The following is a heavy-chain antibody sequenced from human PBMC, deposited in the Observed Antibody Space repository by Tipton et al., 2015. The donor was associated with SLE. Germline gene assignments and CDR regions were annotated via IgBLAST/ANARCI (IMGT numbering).Heavy chain of an antibody. J-gene: IGHJ3*02. D-gene: IGHD3-16*01. CDR1: GLTFSNYA. V-gene: IGHV3-23*01. CDR3: ARGPQLGTWDAFDI. Sequence: SLRLSCTTSGLTFSNYAMTWVRQAPGKGLEWILDVSVSGVNTHSADSVKGRFTISRHNSKNTLYLQMNSLRAEDTAVYYCARGPQLGTWDAFDIWGQGTMVTVSS. CDR2: VSVSGVNT.